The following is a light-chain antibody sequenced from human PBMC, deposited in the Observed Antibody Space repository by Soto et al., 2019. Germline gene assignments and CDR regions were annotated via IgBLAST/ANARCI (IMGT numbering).Light chain of an antibody. Sequence: EIVLTQSPGTLSLSPGERATLSFGASQTVTSNFLAWYQQIPGRAPRLLIYRASSGATGIPDRFSGSGSGTDFTLTISGLEPEDFAVYYCQQYGTFPTFGQGTRLEIK. CDR1: QTVTSNF. CDR2: RAS. J-gene: IGKJ5*01. V-gene: IGKV3-20*01. CDR3: QQYGTFPT.